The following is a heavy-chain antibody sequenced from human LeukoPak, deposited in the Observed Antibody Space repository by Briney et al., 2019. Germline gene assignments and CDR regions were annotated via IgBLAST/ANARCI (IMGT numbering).Heavy chain of an antibody. Sequence: GASVKVSCKASGYTFTGYYMHWVRQAPGQGLEWMGWINPNSGGTNYAQEFQGRVTMTRDTSISTAYMELSRLRSDDTAVYYCAREGYYDSSGYGVGDYWGQGTLVTVSS. CDR3: AREGYYDSSGYGVGDY. CDR1: GYTFTGYY. CDR2: INPNSGGT. D-gene: IGHD3-22*01. J-gene: IGHJ4*02. V-gene: IGHV1-2*02.